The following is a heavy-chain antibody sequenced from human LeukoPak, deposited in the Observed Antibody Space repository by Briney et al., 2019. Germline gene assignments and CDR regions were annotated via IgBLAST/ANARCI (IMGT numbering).Heavy chain of an antibody. CDR3: ASVYSSSWYSALRDPDPFDY. D-gene: IGHD6-13*01. Sequence: SETLSLTCAVYGGSFSGYYWSWIRQPPGKGLEWIGEINHSGSTNYNPSLKSRVTISVDTSKNQFSLKLSSVTAADTAVYYCASVYSSSWYSALRDPDPFDYWGQGTLVTVSS. J-gene: IGHJ4*02. CDR1: GGSFSGYY. CDR2: INHSGST. V-gene: IGHV4-34*01.